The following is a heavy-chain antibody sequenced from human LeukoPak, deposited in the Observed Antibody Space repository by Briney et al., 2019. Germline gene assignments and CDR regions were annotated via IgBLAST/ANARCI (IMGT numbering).Heavy chain of an antibody. CDR1: GFTFNKYV. Sequence: GGSLRLSCAGSGFTFNKYVMMWVRQAPNKGLEWVSGITGSGTTYYIDSVKGRFSISRDSSKNTLHLQMNSLRIEDTAVYYCVRDFDWGAYAYWGQGTLVTVSS. CDR3: VRDFDWGAYAY. CDR2: ITGSGTT. J-gene: IGHJ4*02. V-gene: IGHV3-23*01. D-gene: IGHD3-9*01.